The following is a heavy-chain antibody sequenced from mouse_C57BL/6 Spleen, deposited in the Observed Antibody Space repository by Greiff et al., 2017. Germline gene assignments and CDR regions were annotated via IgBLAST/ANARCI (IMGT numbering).Heavy chain of an antibody. CDR3: ARSTMVTDWYFDV. V-gene: IGHV1-39*01. J-gene: IGHJ1*03. CDR1: GYSFTDYN. D-gene: IGHD2-2*01. CDR2: INPNYGTT. Sequence: EVQLQQSGPELVKPGASVKISCKASGYSFTDYNMNWVKQNPGKSLEWIGVINPNYGTTSYNQKFKGQATWTVDQSSSTAYMQLNSLTSEDSAVYYCARSTMVTDWYFDVWGTGTTVTVSS.